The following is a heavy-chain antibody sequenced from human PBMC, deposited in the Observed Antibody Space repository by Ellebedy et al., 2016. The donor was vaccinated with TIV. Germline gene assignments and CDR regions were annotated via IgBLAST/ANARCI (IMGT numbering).Heavy chain of an antibody. J-gene: IGHJ6*03. CDR1: GGTFSDYG. D-gene: IGHD3-3*01. V-gene: IGHV1-69*13. Sequence: SVKVSCXTSGGTFSDYGFSWVRQAPGQGLEWMGGIIPIFGTVKYAQKFQGRVTITADESTSTAYMELSSLRSEDSAVYYCARVQLRDYDFWSGYYNAYNYMDVWGKGTTVTVSS. CDR3: ARVQLRDYDFWSGYYNAYNYMDV. CDR2: IIPIFGTV.